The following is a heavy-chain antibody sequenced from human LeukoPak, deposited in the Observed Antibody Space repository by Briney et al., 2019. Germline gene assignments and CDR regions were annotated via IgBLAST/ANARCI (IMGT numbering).Heavy chain of an antibody. D-gene: IGHD3-22*01. Sequence: GGSLRLSCAASGFTFDDYGMSWVRQAPGKWLEWVSGINWNGGSTGYADSVKGRFTISRDNAKNSLYLQMNSLRAEDTALYYCARVIQYYYDSKGYFDYWGQGTLVTVSS. CDR1: GFTFDDYG. J-gene: IGHJ4*02. CDR3: ARVIQYYYDSKGYFDY. CDR2: INWNGGST. V-gene: IGHV3-20*04.